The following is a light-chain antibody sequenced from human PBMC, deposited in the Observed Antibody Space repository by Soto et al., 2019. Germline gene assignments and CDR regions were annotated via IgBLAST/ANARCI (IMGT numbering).Light chain of an antibody. V-gene: IGLV2-14*03. J-gene: IGLJ3*02. CDR3: NSYTSSGTVV. Sequence: QSALTQPASVSGAPGQSITISCTGGSSDVGGHNYVSWYQHNPGKAPKLLIYDVNNRPSGVSNRFSGSKSGNKASLTISGLQAEDEAEYYCNSYTSSGTVVFGGGTKVTVL. CDR1: SSDVGGHNY. CDR2: DVN.